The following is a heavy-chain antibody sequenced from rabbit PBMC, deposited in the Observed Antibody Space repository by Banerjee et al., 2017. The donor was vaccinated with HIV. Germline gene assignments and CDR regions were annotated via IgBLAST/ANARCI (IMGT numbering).Heavy chain of an antibody. D-gene: IGHD1-1*01. CDR1: GFSFSSSYN. CDR3: ARHVTTNSGYFGL. J-gene: IGHJ3*01. Sequence: QEQLEESGGDLVKPEGSLTLTCTASGFSFSSSYNMCWVRQAPGKGLEWIACIYAGSSGTTYYASWAKGRFTISKSTSLNTVTLQMTSLTAADTATYFCARHVTTNSGYFGLWGQGTLVTVS. V-gene: IGHV1S45*01. CDR2: IYAGSSGTT.